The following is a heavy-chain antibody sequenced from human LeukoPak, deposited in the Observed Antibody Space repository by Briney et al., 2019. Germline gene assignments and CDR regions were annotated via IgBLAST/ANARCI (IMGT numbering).Heavy chain of an antibody. Sequence: GGSLRLSCAASGFTFNNAWMSWVRQAPGKGLEWVGRIKSRTDGGTTDYAAPVKGRFTISRDDSKHTQYLQMNSLKTEDTAVYYCTTDRYDILTGYFFDYWGQGTLVTVSS. J-gene: IGHJ4*02. CDR1: GFTFNNAW. CDR2: IKSRTDGGTT. CDR3: TTDRYDILTGYFFDY. V-gene: IGHV3-15*01. D-gene: IGHD3-9*01.